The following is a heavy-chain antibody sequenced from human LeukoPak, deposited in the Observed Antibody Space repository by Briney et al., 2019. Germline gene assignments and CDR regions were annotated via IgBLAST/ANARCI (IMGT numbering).Heavy chain of an antibody. CDR3: ARRSIVVVPAARAFDY. CDR2: INHSGST. J-gene: IGHJ4*02. CDR1: GGSFSGYY. D-gene: IGHD2-2*01. V-gene: IGHV4-34*01. Sequence: SETLSLTCAVYGGSFSGYYWSWIRQPPGKGLEWIGEINHSGSTNYNPSLKSQVTISVDTSKNQFSLKLSSVTAADTAVYYCARRSIVVVPAARAFDYWGQGTLVTVSS.